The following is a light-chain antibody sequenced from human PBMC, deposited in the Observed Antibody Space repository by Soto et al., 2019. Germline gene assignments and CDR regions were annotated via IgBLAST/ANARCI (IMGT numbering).Light chain of an antibody. J-gene: IGLJ2*01. Sequence: QSALTQPASVSGSPGQSITISCTGTSSDVGGYNYVSWYQQHPGKAPKLIIYEVTNRPSGVSNRFSGSKSGNTASLTISGLQAEDEADSYCSSYTSSSTYLVFGGGTQLTVL. CDR2: EVT. CDR1: SSDVGGYNY. V-gene: IGLV2-14*01. CDR3: SSYTSSSTYLV.